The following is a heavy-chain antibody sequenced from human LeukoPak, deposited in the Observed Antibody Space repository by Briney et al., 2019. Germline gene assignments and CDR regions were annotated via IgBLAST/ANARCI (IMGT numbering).Heavy chain of an antibody. CDR2: INHSGST. Sequence: PSETLSLTCAVYGGSFSGYYWSWIRQPPGKGLEWIGEINHSGSTNYNPSLKSRVTISVDTSKNQFSLKLSSVTAADTAVYYCARGVLWEQQGMDVWGKGTTVTVSS. D-gene: IGHD6-13*01. CDR1: GGSFSGYY. J-gene: IGHJ6*04. CDR3: ARGVLWEQQGMDV. V-gene: IGHV4-34*01.